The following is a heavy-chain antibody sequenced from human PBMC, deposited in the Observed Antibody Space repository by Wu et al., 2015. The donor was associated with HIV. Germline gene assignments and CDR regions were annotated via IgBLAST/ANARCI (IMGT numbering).Heavy chain of an antibody. CDR2: IIPIFGTA. D-gene: IGHD3-16*01. CDR3: ARCVPRLRLGELPSHWFDP. Sequence: QVQLVQSGAEVKKPGSSVKVSCKASGGTFSSYAISWVRQAPGQGLEWMGGIIPIFGTANYAQKFQGRVTITTDESTSTAYMELSSLRSEDTAVYYCARCVPRLRLGELPSHWFDPWGQGTLVTVSS. J-gene: IGHJ5*02. V-gene: IGHV1-69*05. CDR1: GGTFSSYA.